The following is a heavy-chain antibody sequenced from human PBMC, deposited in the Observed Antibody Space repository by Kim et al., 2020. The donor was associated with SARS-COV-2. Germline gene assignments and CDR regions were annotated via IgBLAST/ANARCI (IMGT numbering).Heavy chain of an antibody. CDR2: ISYDGSHK. CDR1: GFTFNNFG. D-gene: IGHD2-21*01. V-gene: IGHV3-30*03. Sequence: GGSLRLSCAASGFTFNNFGMHWVRQAPGKGLEWVAVISYDGSHKYYADSVKGRFTISRDNSKNTVYLQMNSLTGDDTAVYFCARERSNIAYCGGEGRLDYWGHGTLVTVSS. J-gene: IGHJ4*01. CDR3: ARERSNIAYCGGEGRLDY.